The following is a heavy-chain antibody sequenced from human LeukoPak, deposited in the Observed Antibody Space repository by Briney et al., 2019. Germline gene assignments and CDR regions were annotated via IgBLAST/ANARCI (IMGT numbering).Heavy chain of an antibody. Sequence: ASVKVSCKASGYTFTSCDIHWVRQATGQGLEWMGRMNPNRGDTDYAQKFQGRVTMTRDTSISTAYMELSSLRSEDTALYYCVRSFPRYIPVAGTGGGCWGQGTLVTVSS. CDR3: VRSFPRYIPVAGTGGGC. J-gene: IGHJ4*02. CDR2: MNPNRGDT. D-gene: IGHD6-19*01. V-gene: IGHV1-8*01. CDR1: GYTFTSCD.